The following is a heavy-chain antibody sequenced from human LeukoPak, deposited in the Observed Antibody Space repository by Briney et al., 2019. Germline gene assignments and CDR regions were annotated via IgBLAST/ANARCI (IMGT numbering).Heavy chain of an antibody. V-gene: IGHV4-61*08. CDR3: ARAVRAGFDP. Sequence: SETLSLTCTVSGGSISSGGYYWSWIRQSPGKGLEWIGYIYYNGITNYNPSLKSRVTISVDMSKIQFSLKLNSVTAADTAVYYCARAVRAGFDPWGQGTLVTVSS. J-gene: IGHJ5*02. CDR2: IYYNGIT. CDR1: GGSISSGGYY.